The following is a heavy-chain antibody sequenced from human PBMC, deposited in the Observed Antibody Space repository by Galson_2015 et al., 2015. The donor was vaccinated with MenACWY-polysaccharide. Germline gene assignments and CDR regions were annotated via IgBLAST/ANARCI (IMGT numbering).Heavy chain of an antibody. Sequence: SVKVSCKASGSIFTSHNMHWVRQAPGQGLEWMGWINTGNGNTKYSQNFQGRVTITSDTSASTAYMELSSLRSEDTAVYYCARVDCGSDGCFLMDSWGQATLVTVSS. J-gene: IGHJ4*02. V-gene: IGHV1-3*04. CDR3: ARVDCGSDGCFLMDS. D-gene: IGHD2-21*01. CDR2: INTGNGNT. CDR1: GSIFTSHN.